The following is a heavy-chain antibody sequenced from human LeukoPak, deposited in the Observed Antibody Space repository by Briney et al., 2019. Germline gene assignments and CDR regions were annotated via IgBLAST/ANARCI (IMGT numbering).Heavy chain of an antibody. CDR3: ARTSVIEMATKIGDY. CDR1: GFTFSSYA. CDR2: ISGSGGST. D-gene: IGHD5-24*01. Sequence: GGSLTLSCAASGFTFSSYAMSWVGQAPGKGLKWVSAISGSGGSTYYADSVKGRFTISRDNSKNTLYLQMNSLRAEDTAVYYCARTSVIEMATKIGDYWGQGTLVTVSS. V-gene: IGHV3-23*01. J-gene: IGHJ4*02.